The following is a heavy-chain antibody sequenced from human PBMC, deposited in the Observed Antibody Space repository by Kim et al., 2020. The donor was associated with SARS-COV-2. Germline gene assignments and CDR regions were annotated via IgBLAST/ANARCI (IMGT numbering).Heavy chain of an antibody. CDR2: ISAYNGNT. V-gene: IGHV1-18*01. D-gene: IGHD6-19*01. J-gene: IGHJ6*02. Sequence: ASVKVSCKASGYTFTSYGISWVRQAPGQGLEWMGWISAYNGNTNYAQKLQGRVTMTTDTSTSTAYMELRSLRSDDTAVYYCARDCASVAGSYYYYYYGMDVWGQGTTVTVSS. CDR1: GYTFTSYG. CDR3: ARDCASVAGSYYYYYYGMDV.